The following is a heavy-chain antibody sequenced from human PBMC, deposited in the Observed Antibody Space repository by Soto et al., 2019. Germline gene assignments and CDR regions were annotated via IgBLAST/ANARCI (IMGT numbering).Heavy chain of an antibody. Sequence: SETLSLTCTVSGGSINSYYWNWIRQPPGKGLEWIGYIYNSGSTNYNPSLKSRVTISVDTSKNQFFLKLRSVTAADTAMYYCARSDYSDYPVTWGQGTLVTVSS. CDR1: GGSINSYY. V-gene: IGHV4-59*08. J-gene: IGHJ5*02. CDR2: IYNSGST. CDR3: ARSDYSDYPVT. D-gene: IGHD4-17*01.